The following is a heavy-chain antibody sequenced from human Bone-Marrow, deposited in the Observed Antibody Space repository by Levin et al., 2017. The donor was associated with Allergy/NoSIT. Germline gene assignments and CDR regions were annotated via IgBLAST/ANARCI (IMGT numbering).Heavy chain of an antibody. Sequence: GGSLRLSCTASGDTFSSNSISWVRQAPGQGLEWMGGLIPMFGTPNYAQKFQDRLTITADTSMTTGFMELSSLRLEDTAVYYCARDLGYLGPINWFDSWGQGTVVIVSS. D-gene: IGHD2-2*03. CDR1: GDTFSSNS. V-gene: IGHV1-69*06. CDR2: LIPMFGTP. J-gene: IGHJ5*01. CDR3: ARDLGYLGPINWFDS.